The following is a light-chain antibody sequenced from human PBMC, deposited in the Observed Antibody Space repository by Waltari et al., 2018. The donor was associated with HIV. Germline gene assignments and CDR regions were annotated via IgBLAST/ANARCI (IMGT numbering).Light chain of an antibody. CDR3: SSYTSSSTLLV. J-gene: IGLJ1*01. CDR1: SSDVASYNY. V-gene: IGLV2-14*01. Sequence: QSALTQPASVSGSPGQSITISCTGTSSDVASYNYVSWYQLHPGKAPKLMFYEVSNRPSGVSNRFSGSKSGNTASLTISGLQAEDEADYYCSSYTSSSTLLVFGTGTKVTVL. CDR2: EVS.